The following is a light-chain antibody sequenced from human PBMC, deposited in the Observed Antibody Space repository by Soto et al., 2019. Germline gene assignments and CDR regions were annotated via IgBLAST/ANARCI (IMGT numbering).Light chain of an antibody. V-gene: IGLV2-14*01. Sequence: QSVLTQPASVSGSPGQTITIPCTGTSSDVSRYNYVSWYQQHPGKAPKLMIYAVTNRPSGVSNRFSGSKSGSTASLTISGLQAEDEADYYCCSYTTSSTWVFGGGTKVTVL. J-gene: IGLJ3*02. CDR1: SSDVSRYNY. CDR2: AVT. CDR3: CSYTTSSTWV.